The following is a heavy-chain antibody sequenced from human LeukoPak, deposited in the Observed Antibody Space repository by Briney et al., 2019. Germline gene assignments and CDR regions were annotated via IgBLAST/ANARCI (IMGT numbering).Heavy chain of an antibody. Sequence: SETLSLTCTVSGGSLSSSSYYWSWIRQPPGKGVEWIAYIAYSGHANSNASLKSRVTMSVDTSKNQFSLKLSSVTAADTAVYYCARDASVGEGHDYWGQGTLVTVSS. V-gene: IGHV4-61*01. CDR1: GGSLSSSSYY. CDR3: ARDASVGEGHDY. J-gene: IGHJ4*02. CDR2: IAYSGHA.